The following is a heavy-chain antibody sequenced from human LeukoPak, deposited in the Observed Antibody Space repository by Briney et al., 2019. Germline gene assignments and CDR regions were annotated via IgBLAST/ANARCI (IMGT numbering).Heavy chain of an antibody. CDR2: IYYSGST. J-gene: IGHJ4*02. D-gene: IGHD6-19*01. Sequence: KTSETLSLTCTVSGGSISSYYWSWIRQPPGKGLEWIGYIYYSGSTNYNPSLKSRVTISVDTSKNQFSLKLSSVTAADTAVYYCARSPVEYSSGWSYFDYWGQGTLVTVSS. V-gene: IGHV4-59*01. CDR1: GGSISSYY. CDR3: ARSPVEYSSGWSYFDY.